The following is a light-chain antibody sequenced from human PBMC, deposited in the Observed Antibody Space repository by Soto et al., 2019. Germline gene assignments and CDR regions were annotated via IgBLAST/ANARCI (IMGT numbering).Light chain of an antibody. CDR2: DAS. V-gene: IGKV1-5*01. CDR3: QHYNSYSEA. CDR1: QGISNW. Sequence: DIQMTQSPSSVSASVGDRFTITCRASQGISNWLTWYQQKPGKAPKLLIYDASSLESGVPSRFSGSGSGTEFTLTISSLQPDDFATYYCQHYNSYSEAFGQGTTVDIK. J-gene: IGKJ1*01.